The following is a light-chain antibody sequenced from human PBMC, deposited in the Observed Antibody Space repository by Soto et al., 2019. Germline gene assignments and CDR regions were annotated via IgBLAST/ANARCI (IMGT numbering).Light chain of an antibody. J-gene: IGLJ2*01. Sequence: QSALTQPASVSGSPGQSITISCTGTRSDVGGYNYVSWYQQHPGKAPKLMIYEVSNRPSGVYNRFSGSKSGNTASLTISGLQAEDEAEYYCSSYTSSSSVVFGGGTKLTVL. CDR2: EVS. CDR3: SSYTSSSSVV. V-gene: IGLV2-14*01. CDR1: RSDVGGYNY.